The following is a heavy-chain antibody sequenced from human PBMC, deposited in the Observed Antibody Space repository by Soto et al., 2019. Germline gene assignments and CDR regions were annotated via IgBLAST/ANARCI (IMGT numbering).Heavy chain of an antibody. CDR3: AKDQGIAASHGID. D-gene: IGHD6-13*01. CDR1: GFTFNNYG. J-gene: IGHJ3*01. V-gene: IGHV3-30*18. CDR2: ISNDGRDK. Sequence: QVQLVESGGGVVQPGRSLRLSCAASGFTFNNYGMHWVRQAPGKGLEWVAAISNDGRDKYYEDSVKGRLTISRDNSKNTVYLQMNSLRADDTAVYYCAKDQGIAASHGIDWGQGTMVTVSS.